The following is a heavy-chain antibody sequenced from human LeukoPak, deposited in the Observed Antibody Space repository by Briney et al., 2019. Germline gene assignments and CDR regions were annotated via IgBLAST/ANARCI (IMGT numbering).Heavy chain of an antibody. J-gene: IGHJ4*02. V-gene: IGHV4-61*02. CDR2: IYTSGII. CDR1: GGSISSGSYY. Sequence: PSETLSLTCTVSGGSISSGSYYWSWIRQPAGKGLEWLGRIYTSGIINYNPSLKSRVTISADTSKNQFSLKLSSVTAADTALYYCAGDTYGYYDYWGQGTLVTVSS. CDR3: AGDTYGYYDY. D-gene: IGHD4-17*01.